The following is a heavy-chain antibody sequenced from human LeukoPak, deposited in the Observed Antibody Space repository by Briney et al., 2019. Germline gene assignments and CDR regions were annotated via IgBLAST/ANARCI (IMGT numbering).Heavy chain of an antibody. CDR2: ISGDGSST. CDR3: TRGYSGSYRIDY. D-gene: IGHD1-26*01. Sequence: GGSLRLSCAASGFTFSSYWMHLVRQAPGKGLVWVSRISGDGSSTTYADSVKGRFTVSRDNAKNTLYLQMNSLRAEDTAVYYCTRGYSGSYRIDYWGQGSLVTVSS. J-gene: IGHJ4*02. CDR1: GFTFSSYW. V-gene: IGHV3-74*01.